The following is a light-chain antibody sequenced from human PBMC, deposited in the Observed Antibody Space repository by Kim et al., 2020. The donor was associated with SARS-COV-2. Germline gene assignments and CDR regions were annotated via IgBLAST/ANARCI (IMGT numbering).Light chain of an antibody. Sequence: GQSITISCTGTSSDVGGYNSVSWYQQHPGRAPKLMIYAVNKRPSGISNLFSGSKSGNTASLTVSGLQAEDEADYYCNSYVGSNTWVFGGGTQLTVL. CDR2: AVN. CDR3: NSYVGSNTWV. V-gene: IGLV2-14*03. J-gene: IGLJ3*02. CDR1: SSDVGGYNS.